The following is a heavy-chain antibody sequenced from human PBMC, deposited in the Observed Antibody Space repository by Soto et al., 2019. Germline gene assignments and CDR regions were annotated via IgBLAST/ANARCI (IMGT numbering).Heavy chain of an antibody. J-gene: IGHJ6*02. CDR1: GGTFSSYA. Sequence: SVKVSCKASGGTFSSYAISWVRQAPGQGLEWMGGIIPIFGTATYAQKFQGRVTITADESTSTAYMELSSLRSEDTAVYYCARDTLHHVLVVPAAHTGYYYYGIDAWGQGTTVTVSS. D-gene: IGHD2-2*01. V-gene: IGHV1-69*13. CDR3: ARDTLHHVLVVPAAHTGYYYYGIDA. CDR2: IIPIFGTA.